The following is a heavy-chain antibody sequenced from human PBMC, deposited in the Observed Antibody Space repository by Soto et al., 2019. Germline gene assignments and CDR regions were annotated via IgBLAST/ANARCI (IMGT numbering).Heavy chain of an antibody. D-gene: IGHD3-9*01. J-gene: IGHJ4*02. V-gene: IGHV3-23*01. CDR3: AKEPILTGYYFDY. Sequence: GGSLRLSCAASGFTFSSYAMSWVRQAPGKGLEWVAAISGSGGNTYYADSVKGRFTISRDNAKNTLYLQMNSLRAEDTAVYYCAKEPILTGYYFDYWGQGTLVTVSS. CDR1: GFTFSSYA. CDR2: ISGSGGNT.